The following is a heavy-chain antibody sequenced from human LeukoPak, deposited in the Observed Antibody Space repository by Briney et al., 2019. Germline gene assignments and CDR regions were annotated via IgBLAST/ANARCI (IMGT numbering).Heavy chain of an antibody. CDR2: ISYDGSNK. J-gene: IGHJ4*02. V-gene: IGHV3-30-3*01. Sequence: PGGSLRLSCAASGFTFSSYAMHWVRQAPGKGLEWVAVISYDGSNKYYADSVRGRFTISRDNSKNTLYLQMNSLRAEDTAVYYCAKDLAELLLVATMDADYWGQGTLVTVSS. D-gene: IGHD5-12*01. CDR3: AKDLAELLLVATMDADY. CDR1: GFTFSSYA.